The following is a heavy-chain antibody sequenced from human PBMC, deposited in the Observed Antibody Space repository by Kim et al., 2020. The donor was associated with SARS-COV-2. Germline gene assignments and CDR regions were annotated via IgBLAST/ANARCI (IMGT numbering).Heavy chain of an antibody. V-gene: IGHV3-23*01. D-gene: IGHD5-18*01. Sequence: GGSLRLSCAASGFTFSSYAMSWVRQAPGKGLEWVSAISGSGGSTYYADAVKGRFTISRDNSKNTLYLQMTSLRAEDTAVYYCAKCGYSYDYFEGHFDYWGQGTLVTVSS. J-gene: IGHJ4*02. CDR3: AKCGYSYDYFEGHFDY. CDR1: GFTFSSYA. CDR2: ISGSGGST.